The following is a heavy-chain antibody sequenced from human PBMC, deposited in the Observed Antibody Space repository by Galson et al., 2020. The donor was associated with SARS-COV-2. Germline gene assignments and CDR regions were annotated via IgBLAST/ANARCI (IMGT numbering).Heavy chain of an antibody. CDR1: GFSFKNYG. D-gene: IGHD1-26*01. Sequence: GESLKISCSASGFSFKNYGMHWVRQAPGKGLEWVAIISKDGGNKLYAESVKGRFTISRDNSKNTLYLQMNSLRAEDTAVYYCASSGRFDYWGQGTLVTVSS. J-gene: IGHJ4*02. CDR2: ISKDGGNK. CDR3: ASSGRFDY. V-gene: IGHV3-30*03.